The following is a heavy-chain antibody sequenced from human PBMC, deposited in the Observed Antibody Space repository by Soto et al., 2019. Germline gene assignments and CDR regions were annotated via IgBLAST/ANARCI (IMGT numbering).Heavy chain of an antibody. CDR1: RFTFSSYA. CDR3: ASNYYNRSGYYFHYGMDV. D-gene: IGHD3-22*01. J-gene: IGHJ6*02. Sequence: GESLKISCAASRFTFSSYAMHWVRQAPGKGLEWVAVISYDGSNKYYADSVKGRFTISRDNSKNTLYLQMNSLRAEDTAVYYCASNYYNRSGYYFHYGMDVWGQGTTVTDSS. V-gene: IGHV3-30-3*01. CDR2: ISYDGSNK.